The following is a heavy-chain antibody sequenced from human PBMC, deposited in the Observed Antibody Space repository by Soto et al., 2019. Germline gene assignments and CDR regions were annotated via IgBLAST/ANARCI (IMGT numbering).Heavy chain of an antibody. CDR1: GFTFSSYA. Sequence: QVQLVESGGGVVQPGRSLRLSCAASGFTFSSYAMHWVRQAPGKGLEWVAVISYDGSNKYYADSVKGRFTISRDNSKNTLYLQMNSLRAGDTAVYYCARAYCSGGSCYSGGYYYGMDVWGQGTTVTVSS. CDR2: ISYDGSNK. V-gene: IGHV3-30-3*01. CDR3: ARAYCSGGSCYSGGYYYGMDV. J-gene: IGHJ6*02. D-gene: IGHD2-15*01.